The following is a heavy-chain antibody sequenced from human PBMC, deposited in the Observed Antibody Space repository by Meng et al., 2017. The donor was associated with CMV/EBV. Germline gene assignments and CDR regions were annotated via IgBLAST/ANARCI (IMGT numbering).Heavy chain of an antibody. CDR3: VRDLRIAVPGRDYYGMDV. Sequence: SQTLSLTCAISGDRVSSNIAAWNWIRQSPSRGLEWLGRTYYRSRWYDDYAVSVTGRIIITPDTSKNQFSLHLNSVTPEDTAVYYCVRDLRIAVPGRDYYGMDVWGQGTTVTVSS. CDR2: TYYRSRWYD. D-gene: IGHD6-13*01. J-gene: IGHJ6*02. CDR1: GDRVSSNIAA. V-gene: IGHV6-1*01.